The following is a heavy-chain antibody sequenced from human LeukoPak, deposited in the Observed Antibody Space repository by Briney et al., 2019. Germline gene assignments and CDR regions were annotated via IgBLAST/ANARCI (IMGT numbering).Heavy chain of an antibody. CDR2: IYYSGRDT. CDR3: ARHPQGLRYFDN. CDR1: GDSINNYY. V-gene: IGHV4-59*08. Sequence: SETLSLTCSVSGDSINNYYWSWIRQPPGKGLERIAYIYYSGRDTNYSPSLKSRLTISVDTSKQQFSLSLRSVTAADTAVYYCARHPQGLRYFDNWGQGTLVIVSS. J-gene: IGHJ4*02.